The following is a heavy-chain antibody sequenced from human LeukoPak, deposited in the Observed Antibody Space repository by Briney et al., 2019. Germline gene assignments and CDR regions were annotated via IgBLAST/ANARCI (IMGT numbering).Heavy chain of an antibody. D-gene: IGHD1-7*01. CDR1: GVSISSGDYY. J-gene: IGHJ6*03. V-gene: IGHV4-30-4*01. CDR2: IHYSGST. CDR3: ARAPYNWDFEGGGCYFYYMDV. Sequence: SQTLSLTCIVSGVSISSGDYYWNWIRQPPGKGLEWIGNIHYSGSTYYTPSLKSRLSISIDTSKDQFSPKLSSVTAADTAVYYCARAPYNWDFEGGGCYFYYMDVWGKGTTVTVSS.